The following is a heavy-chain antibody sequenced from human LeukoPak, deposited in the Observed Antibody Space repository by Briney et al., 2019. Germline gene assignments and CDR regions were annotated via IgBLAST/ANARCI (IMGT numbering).Heavy chain of an antibody. Sequence: ASVKVSCKASGYTFTSYGISWVRQAPGQGLEWMGWINPNSGGTNYAQKFQGRVTMTRDTSISTAYMELSRLRSDDTAVYYCARGLIVVVPAAWYNWFDPWGQGTLVTVSS. CDR1: GYTFTSYG. J-gene: IGHJ5*02. CDR3: ARGLIVVVPAAWYNWFDP. V-gene: IGHV1-2*02. D-gene: IGHD2-2*01. CDR2: INPNSGGT.